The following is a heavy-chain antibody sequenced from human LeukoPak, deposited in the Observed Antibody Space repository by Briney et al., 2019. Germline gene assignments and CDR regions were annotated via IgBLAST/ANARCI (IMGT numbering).Heavy chain of an antibody. CDR2: IYHSGST. Sequence: PSETLSLTCTVSGGSISSSSYSWSWIRQPPGKGLEWIGYIYHSGSTYYNPSLKSRVTISVDRSKNQFSLKLSSVTAADTAVYYCARARGVVGASRDPSVFDYWGQGTLVTVSS. CDR1: GGSISSSSYS. CDR3: ARARGVVGASRDPSVFDY. D-gene: IGHD1-26*01. J-gene: IGHJ4*02. V-gene: IGHV4-30-2*01.